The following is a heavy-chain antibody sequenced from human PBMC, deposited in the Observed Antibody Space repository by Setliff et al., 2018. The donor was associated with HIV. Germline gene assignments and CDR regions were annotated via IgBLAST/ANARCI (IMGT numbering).Heavy chain of an antibody. Sequence: PSETLSLTCAVYGGSFSGYYWSWIRQPPGKGPEWIGEINHSGSTNYNPSLKSRVTISVDTSKNHFSLKLRSVTAADTAVYYCAQLGMVDDFDYWGQGTLVTVSS. V-gene: IGHV4-34*01. D-gene: IGHD1-1*01. CDR1: GGSFSGYY. CDR3: AQLGMVDDFDY. J-gene: IGHJ4*02. CDR2: INHSGST.